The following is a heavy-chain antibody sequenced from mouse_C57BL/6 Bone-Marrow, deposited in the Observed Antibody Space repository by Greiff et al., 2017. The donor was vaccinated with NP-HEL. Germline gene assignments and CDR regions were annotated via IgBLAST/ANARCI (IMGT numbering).Heavy chain of an antibody. J-gene: IGHJ3*01. Sequence: VMLVESGGGLVKPGGSLKLSCAASGFTFSSYAMSWVRQTPEKRLEWVATISDGGSYTYYPDNVKGRFTISRDNAKNNLYLQMSHLKSEDTAMYYCARDRWLPPWFAYWGQGTLVTVSA. V-gene: IGHV5-4*01. CDR3: ARDRWLPPWFAY. CDR1: GFTFSSYA. CDR2: ISDGGSYT. D-gene: IGHD2-2*01.